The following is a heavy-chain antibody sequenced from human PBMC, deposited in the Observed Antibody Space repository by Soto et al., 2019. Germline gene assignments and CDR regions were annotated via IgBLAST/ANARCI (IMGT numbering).Heavy chain of an antibody. D-gene: IGHD2-15*01. CDR1: GFTFSNSG. J-gene: IGHJ4*02. CDR3: ARAGCSGGSCYPDY. CDR2: IWYDGRNT. Sequence: QVQLVESGGGVVQPGRSLRLSCAASGFTFSNSGMHWVRQAPGKGLEWVAVIWYDGRNTYYADSVKGRFTISRDNSRNTLYLQMNSLRAEDTAVYYCARAGCSGGSCYPDYGGQGTLVTVSS. V-gene: IGHV3-33*01.